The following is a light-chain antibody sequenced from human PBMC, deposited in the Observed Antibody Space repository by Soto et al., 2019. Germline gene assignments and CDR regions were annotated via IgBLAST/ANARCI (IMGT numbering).Light chain of an antibody. CDR1: SSNIGGNS. J-gene: IGLJ1*01. Sequence: QSVLTQPPSVSAAPGQKVTISCSGSSSNIGGNSVSWYQQLPGTAPKLLIYDDTKRPSGIPDRFAGSKSGTSATLGITGFQTGDEADYYCGSWDSSLSAYVFGTGTKV. V-gene: IGLV1-51*01. CDR3: GSWDSSLSAYV. CDR2: DDT.